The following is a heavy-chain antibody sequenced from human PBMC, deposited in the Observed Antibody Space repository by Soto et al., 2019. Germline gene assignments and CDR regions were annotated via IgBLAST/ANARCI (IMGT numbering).Heavy chain of an antibody. J-gene: IGHJ3*02. CDR3: AKDRLSYFAFDI. D-gene: IGHD3-10*01. CDR2: ISYDGSNK. Sequence: GGSLRLSCAASGFTFSSYGMHWVRQAPGKGLEWVAVISYDGSNKYYADSVKGRFTISRDNSKNTLYLQMNSLRAEDTAVYYCAKDRLSYFAFDIWGQGTMVTVSS. V-gene: IGHV3-30*18. CDR1: GFTFSSYG.